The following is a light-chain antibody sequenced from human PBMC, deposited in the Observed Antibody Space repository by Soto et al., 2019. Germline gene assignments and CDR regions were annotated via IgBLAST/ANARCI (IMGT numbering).Light chain of an antibody. CDR3: QQYHSSPLT. V-gene: IGKV4-1*01. J-gene: IGKJ4*01. CDR1: QSVLYSSNNKNY. CDR2: WAS. Sequence: DIVMTQSPDSLAVSLGGRATINCKSSQSVLYSSNNKNYLAWYQQKPGQPPKLLIYWASTRESGVPDRFSGSESGTDFTLTISSLQAEDVAVYYCQQYHSSPLTFGGGTKVEIK.